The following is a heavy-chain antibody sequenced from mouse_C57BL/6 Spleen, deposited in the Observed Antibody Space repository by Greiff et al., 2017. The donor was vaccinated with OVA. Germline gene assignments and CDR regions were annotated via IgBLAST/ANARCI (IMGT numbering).Heavy chain of an antibody. CDR1: GYTFTDYY. D-gene: IGHD4-1*01. CDR3: ARPLWDGWGGFDY. Sequence: VQLQQSGPELVKPGASVKISCKASGYTFTDYYMNWVKQSHGKSLEWIGDINPNNGGTSYNQKFKGKATLTVDKSSSTAYMELRSLTSEDSAVYSCARPLWDGWGGFDYWGQGTTLTVSS. J-gene: IGHJ2*01. V-gene: IGHV1-26*01. CDR2: INPNNGGT.